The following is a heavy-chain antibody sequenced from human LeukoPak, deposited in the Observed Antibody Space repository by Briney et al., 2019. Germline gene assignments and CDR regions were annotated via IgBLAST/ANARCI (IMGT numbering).Heavy chain of an antibody. CDR2: IIPIFGTA. V-gene: IGHV1-69*13. CDR1: GGTFSSYV. D-gene: IGHD3-22*01. Sequence: ASVKVSCKDSGGTFSSYVISWVRQAPGQGLEWMGGIIPIFGTANYAQKFQGRVTITADESTSTAYMELSSLRSEDTAVYYCARGSPMTSSGYYNHWGQGTLVTVSS. J-gene: IGHJ4*02. CDR3: ARGSPMTSSGYYNH.